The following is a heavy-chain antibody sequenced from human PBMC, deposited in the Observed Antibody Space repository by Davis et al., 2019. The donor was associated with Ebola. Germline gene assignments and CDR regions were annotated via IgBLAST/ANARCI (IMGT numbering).Heavy chain of an antibody. CDR3: ARPYYYGSGSYYMYYFDY. Sequence: GESLKISCKGSGYSFTSYWIGWVRQMPGKGLEWMGIIYPGDSDTRYSPSFQGQVTISADKSISTAYLQWSSLKASDTAMYYCARPYYYGSGSYYMYYFDYWGQGTLVTVSS. V-gene: IGHV5-51*01. CDR1: GYSFTSYW. D-gene: IGHD3-10*01. CDR2: IYPGDSDT. J-gene: IGHJ4*02.